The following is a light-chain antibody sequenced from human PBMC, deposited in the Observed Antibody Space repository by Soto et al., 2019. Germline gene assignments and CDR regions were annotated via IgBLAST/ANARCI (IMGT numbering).Light chain of an antibody. CDR2: EDF. CDR1: SSDVGDYNL. J-gene: IGLJ3*02. CDR3: CSYAGGSKWV. V-gene: IGLV2-23*01. Sequence: QSALTQPASVSGSPGQSITISCTGTSSDVGDYNLVSWYQQHPGKAPKLIIYEDFKRPSGISNRFSGSESGNTASLTISGLQAEDEADYYCCSYAGGSKWVFGGGTKVTVL.